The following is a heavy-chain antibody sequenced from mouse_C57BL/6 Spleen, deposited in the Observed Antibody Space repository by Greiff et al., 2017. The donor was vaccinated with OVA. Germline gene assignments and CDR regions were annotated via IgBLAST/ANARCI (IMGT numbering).Heavy chain of an antibody. CDR3: ARWIITTGVDY. CDR2: IYPGSGST. D-gene: IGHD1-1*01. CDR1: GYTFTSYW. V-gene: IGHV1-55*01. Sequence: QVQLQQPGAELVKPGASVKMSCKASGYTFTSYWITWVKQRPGQGLEWIGDIYPGSGSTNYNEKFKGKATLTVDTSSSTAYMQLSSLTSEDSAVYYCARWIITTGVDYWGQGTTLTVSS. J-gene: IGHJ2*01.